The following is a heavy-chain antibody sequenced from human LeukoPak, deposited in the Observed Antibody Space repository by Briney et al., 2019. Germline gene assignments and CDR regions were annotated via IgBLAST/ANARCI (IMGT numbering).Heavy chain of an antibody. CDR3: ARGGGSYYRGGWFDP. V-gene: IGHV4-59*01. J-gene: IGHJ5*02. D-gene: IGHD1-26*01. Sequence: SETLSLTCTVSGGSISSYHWSWIRQPPGKGLEWIGYIYYRGSTNYNPSLKSRVTISVDTSKNQFSLKMSSVTAADTAVYYCARGGGSYYRGGWFDPWGQGTLVTVSS. CDR1: GGSISSYH. CDR2: IYYRGST.